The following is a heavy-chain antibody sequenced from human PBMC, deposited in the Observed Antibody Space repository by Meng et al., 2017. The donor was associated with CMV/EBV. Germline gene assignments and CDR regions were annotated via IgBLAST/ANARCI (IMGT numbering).Heavy chain of an antibody. J-gene: IGHJ6*02. Sequence: GESLKISCAASGFTFSSYSIIWVRQSPGKGLEWVSSISSSSSYTFYIDSVKGRFTISRDNAKNLVYLQMNSLRAEDTAVYYCAKVVRDIVVVPAAMGMDVWSQGTTVTVSS. CDR3: AKVVRDIVVVPAAMGMDV. V-gene: IGHV3-21*01. CDR2: ISSSSSYT. D-gene: IGHD2-2*01. CDR1: GFTFSSYS.